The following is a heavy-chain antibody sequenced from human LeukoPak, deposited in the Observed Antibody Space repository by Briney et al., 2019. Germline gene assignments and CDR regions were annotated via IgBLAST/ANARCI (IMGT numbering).Heavy chain of an antibody. CDR1: GGSISSSSYY. Sequence: PSETLSLTCTVSGGSISSSSYYWGWIRQPPGKGLEWIGSIYYSGSTYYNPSLKSRVTISVDTSKNQFSLKLSSVTAADTAMYYCARGGDYDILTGFFDYWGQGTLVTVSS. V-gene: IGHV4-39*01. CDR3: ARGGDYDILTGFFDY. CDR2: IYYSGST. D-gene: IGHD3-9*01. J-gene: IGHJ4*02.